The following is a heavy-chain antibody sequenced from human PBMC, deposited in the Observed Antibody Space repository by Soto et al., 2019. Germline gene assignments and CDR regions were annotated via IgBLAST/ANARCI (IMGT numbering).Heavy chain of an antibody. CDR2: ISYDGSNK. CDR3: ARDNGYSSGWYQFDY. Sequence: QVQLVESGGGVVQPGRSLRLSCAASGFTFSSYAMHWVRQAPGKGLEWVAVISYDGSNKYYADSVKGRFTISRDNSKNTLYLQMNSLRAEDTAVYYCARDNGYSSGWYQFDYWGQGTLVTVSS. CDR1: GFTFSSYA. V-gene: IGHV3-30-3*01. J-gene: IGHJ4*02. D-gene: IGHD6-19*01.